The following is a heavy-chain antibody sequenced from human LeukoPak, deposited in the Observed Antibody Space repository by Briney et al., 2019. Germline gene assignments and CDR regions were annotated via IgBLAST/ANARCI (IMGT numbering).Heavy chain of an antibody. J-gene: IGHJ4*02. CDR1: GFAFSSYA. CDR2: ISGSGGST. Sequence: GGSLRLSCAASGFAFSSYAMSWVRQAPGKGLEWVSAISGSGGSTYYAGSVKGRFTISRDNSKNTLYLQMNSLRAEDTAVYYCANVGMGRPNFDYWGQGTLVTVSS. D-gene: IGHD1-1*01. V-gene: IGHV3-23*01. CDR3: ANVGMGRPNFDY.